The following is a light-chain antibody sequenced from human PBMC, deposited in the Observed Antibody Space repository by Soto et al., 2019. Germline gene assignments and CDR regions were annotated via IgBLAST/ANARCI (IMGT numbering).Light chain of an antibody. J-gene: IGKJ5*01. V-gene: IGKV3-20*01. CDR1: QSVGSNY. CDR3: QQYASPPIT. Sequence: EIVLTQSPGTLSLSPGERATLSCRASQSVGSNYLARYQQKPGQAPRRLIHDASSRATGIPDRFSGSGSGTDFTLTISRLEPEDFAVYYCQQYASPPITFGQGTRLDIK. CDR2: DAS.